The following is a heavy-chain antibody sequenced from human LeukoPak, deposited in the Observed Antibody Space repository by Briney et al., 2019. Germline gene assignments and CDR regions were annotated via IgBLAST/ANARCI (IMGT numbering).Heavy chain of an antibody. J-gene: IGHJ4*02. V-gene: IGHV4-34*01. CDR3: ARGGIGDPLRGDY. D-gene: IGHD3-16*01. CDR2: INHSGST. Sequence: SETLSLTCAVYGGSFSGYYWSWIRQPPGKGLEWIGEINHSGSTNYNPSLKGQVTISVDTSKNQFSLKLSSVTAADTAVYYCARGGIGDPLRGDYWGQGTLVTVSS. CDR1: GGSFSGYY.